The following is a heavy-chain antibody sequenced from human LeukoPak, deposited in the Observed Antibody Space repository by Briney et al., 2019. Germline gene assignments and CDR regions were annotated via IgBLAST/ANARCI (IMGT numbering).Heavy chain of an antibody. Sequence: SETLSLTCTVSGGSVSSHYWSWIRQPPGKGLEWIGYIYYSGSTKYNPSLKSRVTISVDTSESQFSLKLSSVTAADTAVYYCARLYDSSGYTNWLDPWGQGTLVTVSS. CDR1: GGSVSSHY. J-gene: IGHJ5*02. CDR3: ARLYDSSGYTNWLDP. V-gene: IGHV4-59*02. D-gene: IGHD3-22*01. CDR2: IYYSGST.